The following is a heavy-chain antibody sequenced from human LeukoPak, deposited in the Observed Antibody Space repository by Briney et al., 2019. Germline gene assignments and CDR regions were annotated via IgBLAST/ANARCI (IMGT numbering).Heavy chain of an antibody. V-gene: IGHV3-21*01. CDR2: ISSSSSYI. CDR3: ARDLGYCSSTSCGGDY. D-gene: IGHD2-2*01. J-gene: IGHJ4*02. CDR1: GFTFSSYS. Sequence: GGSLRLPCAASGFTFSSYSMNWVRQAPGKGLEWVSSISSSSSYIYYADSVKGRFTISRDNAKNSLYLQMNSLRAEDTAVHYCARDLGYCSSTSCGGDYWGQGTLVTVSS.